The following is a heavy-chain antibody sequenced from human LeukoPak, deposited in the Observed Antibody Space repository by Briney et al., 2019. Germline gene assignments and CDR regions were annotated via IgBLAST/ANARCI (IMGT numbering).Heavy chain of an antibody. V-gene: IGHV3-48*04. Sequence: GGSLRLSCAASGFTFSRHGMHWVRQAPGKGLEWVSFISSSSTTIFYADSVKGRFTISRDNAKNSLYLQMNSLRAEDTAVYYCARDRLVGGRFGELSNWGQGTLVTVSS. CDR3: ARDRLVGGRFGELSN. CDR2: ISSSSTTI. CDR1: GFTFSRHG. J-gene: IGHJ4*02. D-gene: IGHD3-10*01.